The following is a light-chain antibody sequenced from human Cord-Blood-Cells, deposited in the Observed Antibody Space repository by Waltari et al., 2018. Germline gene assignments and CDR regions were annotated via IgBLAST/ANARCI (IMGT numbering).Light chain of an antibody. Sequence: QSALTQPASVSGSPGQSITISCTGTSSDVGSYDLVSWYPQHPGNAPKLMICEVSKRPSGVSNRFSGSKSGNTASLTISGLQAEDEADYYCCSYAGSSTWVFGGGTKLTVL. CDR1: SSDVGSYDL. CDR3: CSYAGSSTWV. J-gene: IGLJ3*02. CDR2: EVS. V-gene: IGLV2-23*02.